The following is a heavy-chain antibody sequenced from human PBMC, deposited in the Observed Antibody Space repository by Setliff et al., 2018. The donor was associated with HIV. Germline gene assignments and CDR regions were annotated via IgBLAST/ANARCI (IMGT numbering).Heavy chain of an antibody. D-gene: IGHD1-1*01. J-gene: IGHJ4*02. CDR2: IYYSGST. V-gene: IGHV4-31*03. CDR1: GGSISSGGYY. Sequence: PSETLSLTCTVSGGSISSGGYYWSWIRQHPGKGLEWIGYIYYSGSTYYNPSLKSRVTISVDTSKKQFSLKVNSVTAADTAVYYCARVPRLTSGRNYFDYWGQGTLVTVSS. CDR3: ARVPRLTSGRNYFDY.